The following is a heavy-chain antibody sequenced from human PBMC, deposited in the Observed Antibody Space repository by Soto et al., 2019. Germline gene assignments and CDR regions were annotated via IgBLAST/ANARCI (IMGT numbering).Heavy chain of an antibody. CDR1: GYTLTELS. CDR2: FDPEDGET. V-gene: IGHV1-24*01. J-gene: IGHJ4*02. Sequence: ASVKVSCKVSGYTLTELSMHWVRQAPGKGLEWMGGFDPEDGETIYAQKFQGRVTMTEDTSTDTAYMELSSLRSEDTAVYYCATRLGYCSSTSCYRYFDYWGQGTLVTVSS. CDR3: ATRLGYCSSTSCYRYFDY. D-gene: IGHD2-2*01.